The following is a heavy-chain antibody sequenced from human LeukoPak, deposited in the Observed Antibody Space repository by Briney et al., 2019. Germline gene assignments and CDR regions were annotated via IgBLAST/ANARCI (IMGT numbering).Heavy chain of an antibody. D-gene: IGHD3-10*01. V-gene: IGHV3-53*01. CDR3: ARGPPYYYGD. CDR2: IYSGGNT. CDR1: XXXVSNNY. Sequence: XLXLXXXASXXXVSNNYXSWVRQAPGKGLEWVSIIYSGGNTYYADSVKGRFTISRDNSMNTLYLQMNSLRAEDTAVYYCARGPPYYYGDWGQGTLVTVSS. J-gene: IGHJ4*02.